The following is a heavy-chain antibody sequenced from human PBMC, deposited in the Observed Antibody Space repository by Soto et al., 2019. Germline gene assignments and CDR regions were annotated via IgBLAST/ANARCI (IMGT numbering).Heavy chain of an antibody. CDR1: GGSISSGGYS. D-gene: IGHD3-16*01. CDR3: ARGRRFSDAGLGALSYNWFDP. Sequence: PSETLSLTCAVSGGSISSGGYSWSWIRQPPGKGLEWIGYMYHSGSTYYNPSLKSRVTISIDTSKNQFSLKLSSVTAADTAVYYCARGRRFSDAGLGALSYNWFDPWGQGTLVTVSS. CDR2: MYHSGST. V-gene: IGHV4-30-2*01. J-gene: IGHJ5*02.